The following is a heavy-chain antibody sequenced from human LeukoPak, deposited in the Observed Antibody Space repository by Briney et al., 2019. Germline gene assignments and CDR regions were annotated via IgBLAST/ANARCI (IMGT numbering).Heavy chain of an antibody. V-gene: IGHV3-21*01. Sequence: GGSVRLSCEASGFTFSSYSMNWVRQAPGKGLEWVSSISSSSSYIYYADSVKGRFTISRDTAKNSLYLQMNSLRAEDTAVYYCASPVITTGYQPGYWGQGTLVTVSS. CDR1: GFTFSSYS. J-gene: IGHJ4*02. CDR2: ISSSSSYI. CDR3: ASPVITTGYQPGY. D-gene: IGHD3-9*01.